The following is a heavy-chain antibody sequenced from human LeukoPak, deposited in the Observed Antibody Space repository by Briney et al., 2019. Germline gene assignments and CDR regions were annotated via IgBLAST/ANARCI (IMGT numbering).Heavy chain of an antibody. V-gene: IGHV4-34*01. CDR3: ARGDGRDGYKGKLDY. CDR2: INHSGST. Sequence: PSETLSLTCALYSGSFSGYYWSCIRQPPGKGLEWIGEINHSGSTSHNPSLKSRVTISVDTSKNQFSLKLTSVTAADTALYYCARGDGRDGYKGKLDYWGQGTLVTVSS. D-gene: IGHD5-24*01. J-gene: IGHJ4*02. CDR1: SGSFSGYY.